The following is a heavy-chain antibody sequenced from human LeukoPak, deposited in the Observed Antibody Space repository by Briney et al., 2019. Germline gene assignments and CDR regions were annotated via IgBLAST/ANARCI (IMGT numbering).Heavy chain of an antibody. J-gene: IGHJ5*02. V-gene: IGHV4-31*03. D-gene: IGHD3-9*01. CDR2: ISYSGNT. CDR1: GDSITSGGYF. Sequence: SETLSLTCTVSGDSITSGGYFWSWIRQHPGKDLEWIGFISYSGNTYDNPSLRSRVTISVDTSKNQFSLNLSSVTAADTAVYYCARVTGTNWFDPWGQGTLVTVSS. CDR3: ARVTGTNWFDP.